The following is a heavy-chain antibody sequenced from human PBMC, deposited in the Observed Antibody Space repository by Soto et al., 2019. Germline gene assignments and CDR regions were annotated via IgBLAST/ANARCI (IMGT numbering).Heavy chain of an antibody. CDR2: IYYTGIT. CDR1: GGSISSYY. V-gene: IGHV4-59*01. CDR3: ARSFEMGSGWYGSFDY. D-gene: IGHD6-19*01. J-gene: IGHJ4*02. Sequence: SSETLSLTCTVSGGSISSYYWSWIRQSPGKGLEWIGYIYYTGITKYNPSLKSRVTISVDTPKNQFSLKVNSVTSADTAVYYCARSFEMGSGWYGSFDYWGKGTLVTVS.